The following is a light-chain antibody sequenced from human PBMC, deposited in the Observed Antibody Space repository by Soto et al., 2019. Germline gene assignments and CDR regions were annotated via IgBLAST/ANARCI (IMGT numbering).Light chain of an antibody. CDR3: QQYYSTPHT. Sequence: DFVMPQSPDSLAVSLGERATINCKSSQSILYSSNNKNYLAWYQQKPGQPPKLLIYWASTRESGVPDRFSGSGSGTDFTLTISSLQAEDVAVYYCQQYYSTPHTFGGGTKVEIK. V-gene: IGKV4-1*01. CDR2: WAS. J-gene: IGKJ4*01. CDR1: QSILYSSNNKNY.